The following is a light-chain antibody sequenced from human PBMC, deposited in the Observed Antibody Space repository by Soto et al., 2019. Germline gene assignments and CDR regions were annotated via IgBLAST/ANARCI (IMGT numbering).Light chain of an antibody. J-gene: IGKJ1*01. V-gene: IGKV1-39*01. CDR3: QQTYSSLPWT. CDR2: AAS. Sequence: DIQMTQSPSSLSASVGDRVTITCRASLTVSSYLNWYQQKPGKAPNLLIYAASSLQHGVPSRFSGSGSGTDFSLTISSLQPEDSATYYCQQTYSSLPWTFGQGTKVEIK. CDR1: LTVSSY.